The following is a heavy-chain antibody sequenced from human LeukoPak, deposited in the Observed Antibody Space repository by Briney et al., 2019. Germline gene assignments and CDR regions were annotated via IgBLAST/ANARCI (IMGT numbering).Heavy chain of an antibody. J-gene: IGHJ4*02. V-gene: IGHV1-18*01. CDR3: ARRDYGDLFDY. CDR2: ISAYNGNT. D-gene: IGHD4-17*01. CDR1: GYTFTSYA. Sequence: ASVKVSCKASGYTFTSYAMNWVRQAPGQGLEWMGWISAYNGNTNYAQKLQGRVTMTTDTSTSTAYMELRSLRSDDTAVYYCARRDYGDLFDYWGQGTLVTVSS.